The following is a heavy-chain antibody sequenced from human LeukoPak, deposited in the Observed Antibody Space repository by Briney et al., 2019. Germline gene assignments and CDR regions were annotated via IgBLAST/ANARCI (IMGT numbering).Heavy chain of an antibody. D-gene: IGHD1-7*01. CDR3: ASPRTRTDAFDI. CDR1: GFTFSSYS. J-gene: IGHJ3*02. CDR2: ISSSSSYI. Sequence: GGSLRLSCAASGFTFSSYSMNWVRQAPGKGLEWVSSISSSSSYIYYADSVKGRFTISRDNAKNSLYLQMNSLRAEDTAVYYCASPRTRTDAFDIWGQGTMVTVSS. V-gene: IGHV3-21*01.